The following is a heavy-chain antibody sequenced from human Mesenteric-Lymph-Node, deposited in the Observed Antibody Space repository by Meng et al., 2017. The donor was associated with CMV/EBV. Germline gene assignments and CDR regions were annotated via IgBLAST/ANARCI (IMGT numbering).Heavy chain of an antibody. V-gene: IGHV3-21*01. CDR3: ARDPTGTAFDY. D-gene: IGHD1-1*01. CDR2: ISSSSSYI. Sequence: GESLKISCAASGFTFSSYGMSWVRQAPGKGLEWVSSISSSSSYIYYADSVKGRFTISRDNAKNSLYLQMNSLRAEDTAVYYCARDPTGTAFDYWGQGTLVTVSS. CDR1: GFTFSSYG. J-gene: IGHJ4*02.